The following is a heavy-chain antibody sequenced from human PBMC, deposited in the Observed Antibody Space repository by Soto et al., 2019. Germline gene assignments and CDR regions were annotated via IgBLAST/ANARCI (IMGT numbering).Heavy chain of an antibody. D-gene: IGHD6-13*01. CDR2: MNPGSGKT. Sequence: ASVKVSCKASGYTFINFDISWVRQAAGQGLEWLGWMNPGSGKTGYASKFQGRVAMTRDASTGTSHLELSSLTSDDTAVYYCARMASAGTLNWFDPWGQGTMVTVSS. V-gene: IGHV1-8*02. CDR3: ARMASAGTLNWFDP. J-gene: IGHJ5*02. CDR1: GYTFINFD.